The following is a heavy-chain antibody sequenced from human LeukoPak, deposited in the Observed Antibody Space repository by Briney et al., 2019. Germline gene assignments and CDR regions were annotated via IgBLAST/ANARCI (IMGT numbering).Heavy chain of an antibody. CDR3: ARDGYSSSWYDY. J-gene: IGHJ4*02. CDR2: IIPIFGTA. CDR1: GGTFSSYA. V-gene: IGHV1-69*13. D-gene: IGHD6-13*01. Sequence: ASVKVSCKASGGTFSSYAISWVRQAPGQGLEWMGGIIPIFGTANYAQKFQGRVTITADESTSTAYMELSSLRSEDTAVYYCARDGYSSSWYDYWGQGTLVTVSS.